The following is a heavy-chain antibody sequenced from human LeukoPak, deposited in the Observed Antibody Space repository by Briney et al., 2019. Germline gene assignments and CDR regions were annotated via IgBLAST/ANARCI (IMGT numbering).Heavy chain of an antibody. CDR2: IYYSGST. D-gene: IGHD5-12*01. CDR3: ARSGRGYSGYDWSYYYMDV. CDR1: GGSISSYY. Sequence: PSETLSLTCTVSGGSISSYYWSWIRQPPGKGLEWIAYIYYSGSTNYNPSLKSRVTISVDTSKNQFSLKLSSVTAADTAVYYCARSGRGYSGYDWSYYYMDVWGKGTTVTVSS. V-gene: IGHV4-59*01. J-gene: IGHJ6*03.